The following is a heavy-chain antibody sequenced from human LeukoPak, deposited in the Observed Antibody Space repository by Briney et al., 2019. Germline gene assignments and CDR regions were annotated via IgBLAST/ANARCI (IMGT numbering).Heavy chain of an antibody. D-gene: IGHD3-10*02. CDR2: IYYSGST. Sequence: SWVRQHPGKGLEWIGYIYYSGSTYYNPSLKSRVTISVDTSKNQFSLKLSSVTAADTAVYYCARDRWDVRGAPLVKYYYYYYGMDVWGQGTTVTVSS. V-gene: IGHV4-31*02. CDR3: ARDRWDVRGAPLVKYYYYYYGMDV. J-gene: IGHJ6*02.